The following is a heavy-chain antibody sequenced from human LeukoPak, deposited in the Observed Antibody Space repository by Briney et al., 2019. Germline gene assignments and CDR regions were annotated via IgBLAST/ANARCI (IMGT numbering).Heavy chain of an antibody. V-gene: IGHV3-23*01. D-gene: IGHD2-15*01. CDR3: VKGAARTYYFDY. CDR1: GLTFSSYA. J-gene: IGHJ4*02. Sequence: GGSLRLSCAASGLTFSSYAMSWVRQAPGKGLEWVSGISGNGGGTYYADSVKGRFTISRDNSKNTLYLQMSSLRAEDTAVYYCVKGAARTYYFDYWGQGTLVTVSS. CDR2: ISGNGGGT.